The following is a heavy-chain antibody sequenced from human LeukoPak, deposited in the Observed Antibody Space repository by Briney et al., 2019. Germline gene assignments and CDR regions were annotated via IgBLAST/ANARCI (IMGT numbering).Heavy chain of an antibody. CDR3: ATYWQYFDWLLSDI. Sequence: PGGSLRLSCEASGFIFSDYWMSWVRQAPGKGLECVANINQDGTDNYYVDSVKGRFTISRDNAKNSLYLQMNSLRGEDTAVYYCATYWQYFDWLLSDIWGLGTMVTVSS. D-gene: IGHD3-9*01. J-gene: IGHJ3*02. CDR1: GFIFSDYW. V-gene: IGHV3-7*05. CDR2: INQDGTDN.